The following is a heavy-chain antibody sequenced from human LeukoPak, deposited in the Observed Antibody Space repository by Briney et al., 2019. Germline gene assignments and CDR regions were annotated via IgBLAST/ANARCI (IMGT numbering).Heavy chain of an antibody. CDR1: GYTLTELS. J-gene: IGHJ2*01. CDR3: ARTEERPFWYFDL. Sequence: ASVKVSCKVSGYTLTELSMHWVRQAPGKGLEWMGGFDPEDGETIYAQKFQGRVTMTEDTSTSTAYMELRSLRSDDTAVYYCARTEERPFWYFDLWGRGTLVTVSS. CDR2: FDPEDGET. D-gene: IGHD1-1*01. V-gene: IGHV1-24*01.